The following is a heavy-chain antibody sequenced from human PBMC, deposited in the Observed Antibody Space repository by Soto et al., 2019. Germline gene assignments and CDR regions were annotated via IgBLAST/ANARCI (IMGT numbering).Heavy chain of an antibody. J-gene: IGHJ6*03. V-gene: IGHV2-70*11. CDR1: GFSLSTSGMC. CDR2: IDWDDDK. Sequence: ESGPTLVNPTQTLTLTCTFSGFSLSTSGMCVSWIRQPPGKALEWLARIDWDDDKYYSTSLKTRLTISKDTSKNQVVLTMTNMDPVDTATYYCARIRRGGDYPLGYYYYYMDVWGKGTTVTVSS. D-gene: IGHD4-17*01. CDR3: ARIRRGGDYPLGYYYYYMDV.